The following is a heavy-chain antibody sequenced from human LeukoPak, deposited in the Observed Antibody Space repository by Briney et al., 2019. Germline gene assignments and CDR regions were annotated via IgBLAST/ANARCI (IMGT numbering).Heavy chain of an antibody. J-gene: IGHJ4*02. CDR3: ARIRSDSGYDYYFDY. CDR1: GFTFSSYW. D-gene: IGHD5-12*01. Sequence: GGSLRLSCAASGFTFSSYWMHWVRQAPGKGLVWVSRINNDGSSTTYADSVKGRFSISRDNAKNSLYLQMNSLRAEDTAVYYCARIRSDSGYDYYFDYWGQGTLVTVSS. CDR2: INNDGSST. V-gene: IGHV3-74*01.